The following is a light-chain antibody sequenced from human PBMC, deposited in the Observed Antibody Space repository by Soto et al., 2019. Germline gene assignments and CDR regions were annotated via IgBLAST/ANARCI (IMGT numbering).Light chain of an antibody. CDR1: SSDIGGYNY. CDR3: SSYTSRNTLV. CDR2: EVT. J-gene: IGLJ1*01. Sequence: QSVLTQPASVSGSPGQSITISCTGGSSDIGGYNYVSWFQQHPGKVPKLMIYEVTNRPSGVSNRFSGSKSGSTASLTISGLQAEDEADYYCSSYTSRNTLVFGTGTKVTVL. V-gene: IGLV2-14*01.